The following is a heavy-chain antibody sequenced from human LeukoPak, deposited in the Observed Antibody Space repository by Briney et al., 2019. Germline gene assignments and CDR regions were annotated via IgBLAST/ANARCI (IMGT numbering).Heavy chain of an antibody. CDR2: ISAYNGNT. CDR3: AREATVSGSSWYSFDY. V-gene: IGHV1-18*01. D-gene: IGHD6-13*01. CDR1: GYTFTSYG. Sequence: ASVKVSCKASGYTFTSYGISWVRQAPGQGLEWVGWISAYNGNTNYAQKLQGRVTMTTDTSTSTAYMELRSLRSDDTAVYYCAREATVSGSSWYSFDYWGQGTLVTVSS. J-gene: IGHJ4*02.